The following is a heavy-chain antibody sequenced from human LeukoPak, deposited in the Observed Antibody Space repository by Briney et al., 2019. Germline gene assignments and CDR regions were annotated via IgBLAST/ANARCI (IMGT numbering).Heavy chain of an antibody. Sequence: GASVKVSCTASDYTFMSYGISWVRQAPGQGLEWMGWISAYNGNTNYAQNLQGRVTMTTDTSTSTAYMELRSLRSDDTAVYYCARDFRGSPAYFDYWGQGTLVTVSS. CDR2: ISAYNGNT. V-gene: IGHV1-18*01. CDR3: ARDFRGSPAYFDY. D-gene: IGHD3-16*01. CDR1: DYTFMSYG. J-gene: IGHJ4*02.